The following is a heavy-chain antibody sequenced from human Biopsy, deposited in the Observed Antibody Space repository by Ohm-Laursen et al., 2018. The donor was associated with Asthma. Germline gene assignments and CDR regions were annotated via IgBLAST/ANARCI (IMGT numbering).Heavy chain of an antibody. CDR1: AYTFIGYH. CDR3: ARTYYDVLTGQVKDAFAI. D-gene: IGHD3-9*01. J-gene: IGHJ3*02. CDR2: ITPESGGA. Sequence: ASVKVSCKASAYTFIGYHLHWVRQAPGEGLEWMGRITPESGGATYAQKFQGRVTMTRDRSISTAYMELNRLRSDDTAVYYCARTYYDVLTGQVKDAFAIWGQGTMVTVSS. V-gene: IGHV1-2*06.